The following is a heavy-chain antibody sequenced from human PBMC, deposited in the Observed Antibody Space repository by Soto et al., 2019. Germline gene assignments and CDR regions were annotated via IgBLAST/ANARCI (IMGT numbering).Heavy chain of an antibody. CDR3: ARERPDCSGGCCYSSGPYYYYYGMDV. V-gene: IGHV1-69*01. J-gene: IGHJ6*02. CDR1: GGTFSSYA. D-gene: IGHD2-15*01. Sequence: QVQLVQSGAEVKKPGSSVKVCCKASGGTFSSYAISWVRQAPGQGLEWMGGIIPIFGTANYAQKFQGRVTITADESTSTAYMELSSLSSEDTAVYYCARERPDCSGGCCYSSGPYYYYYGMDVWGQGTTVTVSS. CDR2: IIPIFGTA.